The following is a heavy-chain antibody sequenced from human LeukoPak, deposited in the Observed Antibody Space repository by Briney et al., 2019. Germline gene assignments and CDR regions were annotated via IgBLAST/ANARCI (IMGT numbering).Heavy chain of an antibody. V-gene: IGHV3-74*01. CDR1: GFTLRTYW. Sequence: GGSLRLSCAATGFTLRTYWIHWVRHGPGRGLEWVARINGEGSRISYADSVRGRFTISRDNAKNTEYLQMNSLRAEDTALYYCARDPGYYYGMDVWGQGTTVVVSS. J-gene: IGHJ6*02. CDR2: INGEGSRI. CDR3: ARDPGYYYGMDV.